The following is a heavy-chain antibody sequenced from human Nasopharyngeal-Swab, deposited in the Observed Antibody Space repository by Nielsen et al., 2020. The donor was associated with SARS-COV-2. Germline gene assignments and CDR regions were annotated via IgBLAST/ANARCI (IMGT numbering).Heavy chain of an antibody. CDR2: ISDDGNNK. D-gene: IGHD2-8*01. J-gene: IGHJ4*02. V-gene: IGHV3-30*18. CDR3: AKGYGRPAPSTYFDN. Sequence: GESLKISCAVSEFTFSHYGMNWVRQAPGKGLEWAAVISDDGNNKYYADSVKGRFTISRDNSKNTLYLQMNSLSAEDTAVYYCAKGYGRPAPSTYFDNWGQGTLVTVSS. CDR1: EFTFSHYG.